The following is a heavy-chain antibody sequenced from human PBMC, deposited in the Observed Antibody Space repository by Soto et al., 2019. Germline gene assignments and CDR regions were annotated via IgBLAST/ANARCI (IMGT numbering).Heavy chain of an antibody. CDR3: ARVRATDYEIDY. J-gene: IGHJ4*02. D-gene: IGHD4-17*01. CDR2: ISYDGSNK. V-gene: IGHV3-30-3*01. Sequence: PGGSLRLSCAASGFTFSSYAMHWVRQAPGKGLEWVAVISYDGSNKYYADSVKGRFTISRDKSKNTLYLQMNSLRAEDTATYYCARVRATDYEIDYWGQGALVTVSS. CDR1: GFTFSSYA.